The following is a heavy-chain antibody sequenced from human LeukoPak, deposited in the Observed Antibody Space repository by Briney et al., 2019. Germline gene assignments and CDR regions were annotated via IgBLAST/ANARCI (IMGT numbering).Heavy chain of an antibody. CDR2: INPSGGST. V-gene: IGHV1-46*01. Sequence: ASVKVSCKASGYTLTSYYMHWVRQAPGQGLEWMGIINPSGGSTSYAQKFQGRVTMTRDTSTSTAYMELRSLRSDDTAVYYCAREGYCSSTSCPQYYYYGMDVWGQGTTVTVSS. CDR3: AREGYCSSTSCPQYYYYGMDV. J-gene: IGHJ6*02. CDR1: GYTLTSYY. D-gene: IGHD2-2*01.